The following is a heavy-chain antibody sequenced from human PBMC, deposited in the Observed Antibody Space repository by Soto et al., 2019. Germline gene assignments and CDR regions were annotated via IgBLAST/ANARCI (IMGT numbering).Heavy chain of an antibody. V-gene: IGHV4-59*08. J-gene: IGHJ5*02. CDR2: IYYSGST. Sequence: ASETLSLTCAVSGGSISSYYWSWIRQPPGKGLEWIGYIYYSGSTNYNPSLKSRVTISVDTSKNQFSLKLSSVTAADTAVYYCARLHEYSSSWERNSGLVNWFDPWGQGTLVTVSS. CDR3: ARLHEYSSSWERNSGLVNWFDP. D-gene: IGHD6-6*01. CDR1: GGSISSYY.